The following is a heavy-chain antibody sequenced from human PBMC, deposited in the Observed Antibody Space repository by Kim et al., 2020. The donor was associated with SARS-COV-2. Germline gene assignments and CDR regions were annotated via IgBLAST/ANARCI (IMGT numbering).Heavy chain of an antibody. CDR3: ARDPYERGAWFDP. Sequence: SETLSLTCTVSGGSISSGGYYWSWIRQHPGKGLEWIGYIYYSGSTYYNPSLKSRVTISVDTSKNQFSLKLSSVTAADTAVYYCARDPYERGAWFDPWGQGTLVTVSS. CDR2: IYYSGST. V-gene: IGHV4-31*03. CDR1: GGSISSGGYY. D-gene: IGHD3-16*01. J-gene: IGHJ5*02.